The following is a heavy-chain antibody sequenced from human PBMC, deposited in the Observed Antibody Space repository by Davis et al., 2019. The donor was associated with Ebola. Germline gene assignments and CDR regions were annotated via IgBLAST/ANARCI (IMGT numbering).Heavy chain of an antibody. J-gene: IGHJ5*02. CDR3: ARDTRGYCSSVSCPPDFDP. D-gene: IGHD2-2*01. CDR2: INPNSGDT. Sequence: ASVKVSCKASGYTFTVHYIHWVRQAPGQGLEWMGWINPNSGDTNYAQKFQGRATMTRDTSISTAYMELSRLRSDDTAVYYCARDTRGYCSSVSCPPDFDPWGQGTLVTVSS. CDR1: GYTFTVHY. V-gene: IGHV1-2*02.